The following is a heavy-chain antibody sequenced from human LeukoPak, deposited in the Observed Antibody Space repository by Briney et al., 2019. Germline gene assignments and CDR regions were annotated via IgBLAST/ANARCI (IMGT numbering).Heavy chain of an antibody. CDR2: ISGSGRSR. D-gene: IGHD1-26*01. CDR3: AKEELPDDY. Sequence: GGSLRLSCTASGFTFSSYAMSWVRQAPGKGLEWVSAISGSGRSRYDADSVKGRFTISIDNSKSTLDLQMNSLRAEDTAVYYCAKEELPDDYWGQGTLVTVSS. CDR1: GFTFSSYA. J-gene: IGHJ4*02. V-gene: IGHV3-23*01.